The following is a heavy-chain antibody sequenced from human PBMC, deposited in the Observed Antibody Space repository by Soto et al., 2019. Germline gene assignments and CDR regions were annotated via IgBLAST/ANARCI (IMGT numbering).Heavy chain of an antibody. V-gene: IGHV1-69*13. Sequence: VASVKVSCKASGGTFSSYAISWVRQAPGQGLEWMGGIIPIFGTANYAQKFQGRVTITADESTSTAYMELSSLRSEDTAVYYCARDRAYGGYADYWGQGTLVTVSS. D-gene: IGHD5-12*01. CDR3: ARDRAYGGYADY. CDR2: IIPIFGTA. J-gene: IGHJ4*02. CDR1: GGTFSSYA.